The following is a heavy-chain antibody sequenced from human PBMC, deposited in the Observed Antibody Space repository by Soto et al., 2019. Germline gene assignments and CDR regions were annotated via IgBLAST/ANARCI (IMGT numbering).Heavy chain of an antibody. CDR2: FLYSGYT. J-gene: IGHJ5*02. V-gene: IGHV4-39*01. Sequence: PSETLSLTCAVSGGSISSGPYSWGWVRQPPGKALEWIGTFLYSGYTSYNPSLKSRITMSGDTSQNQFSLRLKSVTAADTAIYYCARLLYCSSDNCVDLRFDPWGQGTLVTVSS. CDR3: ARLLYCSSDNCVDLRFDP. D-gene: IGHD2-8*02. CDR1: GGSISSGPYS.